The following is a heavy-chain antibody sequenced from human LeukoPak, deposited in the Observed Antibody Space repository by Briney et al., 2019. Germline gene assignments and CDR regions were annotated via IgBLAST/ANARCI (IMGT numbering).Heavy chain of an antibody. D-gene: IGHD3-22*01. J-gene: IGHJ4*02. CDR1: GYTFTAYY. Sequence: ASVKVSCKASGYTFTAYYLHWVRQAPGQGLEWMGRINLNSGGTNYAQKFQGRVTMTRDTSISTAYMVLSRLRSDDTAVYYCARGGYYYDSSGYYILYWGQGTLVTVSS. V-gene: IGHV1-2*06. CDR2: INLNSGGT. CDR3: ARGGYYYDSSGYYILY.